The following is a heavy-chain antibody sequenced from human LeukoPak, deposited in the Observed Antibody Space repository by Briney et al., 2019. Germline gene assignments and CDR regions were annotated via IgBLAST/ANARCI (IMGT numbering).Heavy chain of an antibody. D-gene: IGHD6-13*01. CDR1: EFTFSRYS. CDR2: ISSSGSYI. V-gene: IGHV3-21*06. J-gene: IGHJ4*02. CDR3: ARTRRGAAAGQMDY. Sequence: KSGGSLRLSCEASEFTFSRYSMNWARQAPGKGLEWVSSISSSGSYIYYSDSVKGRFTISRDNAKNLLYLQMNSLSAEDTAVYYCARTRRGAAAGQMDYWGQGTLVTVSS.